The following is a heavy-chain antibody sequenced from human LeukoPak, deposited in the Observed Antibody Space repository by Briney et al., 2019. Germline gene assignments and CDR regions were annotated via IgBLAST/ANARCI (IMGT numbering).Heavy chain of an antibody. V-gene: IGHV3-30-3*01. CDR1: GFIFGDYN. Sequence: GGSLRLSCAASGFIFGDYNMNWVRQAPGKGLEWVAVISYDGSNKYYADSVKGRLTISRDNSKNTLYLQMNSLRAEDTAVYYCARSVVGYSSSWYSDYWGQGTLVTVSS. J-gene: IGHJ4*02. CDR2: ISYDGSNK. D-gene: IGHD6-13*01. CDR3: ARSVVGYSSSWYSDY.